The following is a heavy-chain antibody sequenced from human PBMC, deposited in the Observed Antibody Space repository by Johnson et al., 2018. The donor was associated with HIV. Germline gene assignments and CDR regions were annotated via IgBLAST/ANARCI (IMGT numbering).Heavy chain of an antibody. V-gene: IGHV3-30*02. CDR3: AKDRNYGSGSYPDAFDI. Sequence: QMLLVESGGGVVQPGGSLRLSCAASGFTFSSYGMQWVRQAPGKGLEWVAFIRYDGSYKYYADSVKGRFTISRDNSKNTLYLQMHSLRAEYTAAYYCAKDRNYGSGSYPDAFDIWGQGTMVTVSS. CDR1: GFTFSSYG. CDR2: IRYDGSYK. D-gene: IGHD3-10*01. J-gene: IGHJ3*02.